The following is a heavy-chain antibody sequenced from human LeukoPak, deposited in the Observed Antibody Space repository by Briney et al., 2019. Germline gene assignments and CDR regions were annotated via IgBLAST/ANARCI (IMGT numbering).Heavy chain of an antibody. Sequence: PSVTLSLTCTVSGGSISTYYWSWIRQPPGKGLEWIGYIYNSGSTNYNPSLKSRVTISVDTSKNQFSLKLRSVTAADTAVYYCARDGVFGTFDPWGQGTLVTVSS. CDR2: IYNSGST. J-gene: IGHJ5*02. CDR1: GGSISTYY. CDR3: ARDGVFGTFDP. D-gene: IGHD3-10*01. V-gene: IGHV4-59*01.